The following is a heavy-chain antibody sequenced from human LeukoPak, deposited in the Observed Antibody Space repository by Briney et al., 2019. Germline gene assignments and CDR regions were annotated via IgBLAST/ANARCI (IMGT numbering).Heavy chain of an antibody. Sequence: GRSLRLSCAASGFTFSSYGMHWVRQAPEKRLEWVSGLSGSDDTTYYADSVKGRFTISRDSSKNTLYLQMNSLTAEDTAVFYCAKGLAGYTSGWYGIFDYWGQGALVTVSS. CDR1: GFTFSSYG. CDR3: AKGLAGYTSGWYGIFDY. V-gene: IGHV3-23*01. CDR2: LSGSDDTT. J-gene: IGHJ4*02. D-gene: IGHD6-19*01.